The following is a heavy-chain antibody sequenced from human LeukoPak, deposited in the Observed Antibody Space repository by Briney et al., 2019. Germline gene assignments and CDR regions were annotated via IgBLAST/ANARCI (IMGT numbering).Heavy chain of an antibody. CDR2: IYFSGST. CDR3: AREAVAGTGDNWFDP. Sequence: SETLSLTCTVPGGSISSYFWSWIRQPPGKGLEWIGYIYFSGSTNYNPSLKSRVTISVDTSKNQFSLNLRSVTAADTAVYYCAREAVAGTGDNWFDPWGQGTLVTVSS. V-gene: IGHV4-59*01. D-gene: IGHD6-19*01. CDR1: GGSISSYF. J-gene: IGHJ5*02.